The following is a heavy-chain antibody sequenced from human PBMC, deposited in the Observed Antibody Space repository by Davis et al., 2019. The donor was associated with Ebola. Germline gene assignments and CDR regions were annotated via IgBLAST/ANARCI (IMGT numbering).Heavy chain of an antibody. CDR2: IYSSGST. D-gene: IGHD3-22*01. Sequence: PSETLSLTCTVSGDSITSHYWSWIRQPPGKGLEYIGYIYSSGSTNYNPSLKSRVTISVDTSKNQFSLKLSSVTAADTAVYYCARDSTYYYDSSGYFDAFDIWGQGTMVTVSS. CDR3: ARDSTYYYDSSGYFDAFDI. CDR1: GDSITSHY. J-gene: IGHJ3*02. V-gene: IGHV4-59*11.